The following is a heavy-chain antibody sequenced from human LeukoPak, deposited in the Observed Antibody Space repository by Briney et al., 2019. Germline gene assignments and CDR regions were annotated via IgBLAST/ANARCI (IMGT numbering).Heavy chain of an antibody. V-gene: IGHV3-23*01. J-gene: IGHJ4*02. Sequence: GGSLRLSCAASGFTFNTYAMTWVRQTPEKGLEWVSAITGDGGGTNHADSVKGRFTIFRDNSKNTLYLQMNSLRAEDTAVYYCAKEASSGNFVTIDCWGQGALVTVSS. D-gene: IGHD1-26*01. CDR1: GFTFNTYA. CDR3: AKEASSGNFVTIDC. CDR2: ITGDGGGT.